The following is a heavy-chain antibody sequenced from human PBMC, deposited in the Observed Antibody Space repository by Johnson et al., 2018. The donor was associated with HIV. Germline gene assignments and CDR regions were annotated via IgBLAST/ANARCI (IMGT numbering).Heavy chain of an antibody. Sequence: VQLVESGGGLVQPGGSLRLSCAASGITFSSYWMSWVRQAPGQGLEWVANIKQDGSEKYYVVSVQGRFTISRDNAKNSLDLEMNSLRAEDTAVYYCARVAQSIAARPEAFDIWGQGTMVTVSS. V-gene: IGHV3-7*05. CDR3: ARVAQSIAARPEAFDI. D-gene: IGHD6-6*01. J-gene: IGHJ3*02. CDR2: IKQDGSEK. CDR1: GITFSSYW.